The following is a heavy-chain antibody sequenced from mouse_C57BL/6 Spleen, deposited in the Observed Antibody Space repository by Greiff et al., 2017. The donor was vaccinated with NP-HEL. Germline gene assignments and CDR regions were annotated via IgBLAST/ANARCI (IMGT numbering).Heavy chain of an antibody. V-gene: IGHV7-1*01. CDR2: SRNKANDYTT. D-gene: IGHD1-1*01. Sequence: EVQGVESGGGLVQSGRSLRLSCATSGFTFSDFYMEWVRQAPGKGLEWIAASRNKANDYTTEYSASVKGRFIVSRDTSQSILYLQMNALRAEDTAIYYCARGYGSSSYAMDYWGQGTSVTVSS. CDR3: ARGYGSSSYAMDY. CDR1: GFTFSDFY. J-gene: IGHJ4*01.